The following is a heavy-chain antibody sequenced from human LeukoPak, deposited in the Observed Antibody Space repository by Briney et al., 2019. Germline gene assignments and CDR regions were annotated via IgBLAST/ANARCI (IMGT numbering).Heavy chain of an antibody. D-gene: IGHD3-10*01. J-gene: IGHJ4*02. CDR3: ARDVMVRGVTLHFDY. Sequence: PGGSLRLSCAASGFTFSSYSMNWVRQAPGKGLEWVSSISSSSSYIYYADSVKGRFTISRDNAKNSLYLQMNSLRAEDTAVYYCARDVMVRGVTLHFDYWGQGTLVTVSS. V-gene: IGHV3-21*01. CDR1: GFTFSSYS. CDR2: ISSSSSYI.